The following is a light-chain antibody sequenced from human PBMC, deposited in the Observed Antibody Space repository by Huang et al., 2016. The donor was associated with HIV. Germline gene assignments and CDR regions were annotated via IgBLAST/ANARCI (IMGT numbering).Light chain of an antibody. J-gene: IGKJ2*01. Sequence: IVLTQSPGPLSLSPGERVTLSCRNGHSVTNTSQSLTGNSFAWYQQKPGQAPSRLIYETSTRAAGIADRFSGRGCGAEFTLTITRLEPEDFAVYYCQHCYGSPPMYTFGQGTKLEIK. CDR3: QHCYGSPPMYT. CDR1: QSLTGNS. CDR2: ETS. V-gene: IGKV3-20*01.